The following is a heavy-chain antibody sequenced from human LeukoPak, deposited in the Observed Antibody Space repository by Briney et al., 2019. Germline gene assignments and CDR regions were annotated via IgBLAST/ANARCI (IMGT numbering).Heavy chain of an antibody. CDR3: ARGIPADY. J-gene: IGHJ4*02. D-gene: IGHD6-13*01. CDR1: GYTFTNDN. V-gene: IGHV1-8*01. Sequence: GASVKVSCKASGYTFTNDNINWVRQATGQGLEWMGWMNPNNGNTGLAQKFQDRVTLTRNTSISTAYMELSSLRSEDTAVYYCARGIPADYWGQGTLVTVSS. CDR2: MNPNNGNT.